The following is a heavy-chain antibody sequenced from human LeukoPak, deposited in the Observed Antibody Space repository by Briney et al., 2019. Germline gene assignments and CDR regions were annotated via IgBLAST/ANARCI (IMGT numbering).Heavy chain of an antibody. CDR1: GFTFEDYG. J-gene: IGHJ4*02. CDR2: INWNGGST. V-gene: IGHV3-20*04. CDR3: ARSLWFGETVGVY. D-gene: IGHD3-10*01. Sequence: GGSLRLSCAASGFTFEDYGMSWVRQAPGKGLEWGSGINWNGGSTGYADTVKGRFTISRDNAKNSLYLQMNSLRAEDTALYYCARSLWFGETVGVYWGQGTLVTVSS.